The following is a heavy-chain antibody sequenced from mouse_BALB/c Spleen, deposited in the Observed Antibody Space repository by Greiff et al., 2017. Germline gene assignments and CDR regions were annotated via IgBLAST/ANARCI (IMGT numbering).Heavy chain of an antibody. J-gene: IGHJ3*01. D-gene: IGHD1-1*01. CDR1: GFTFSSFG. V-gene: IGHV5-17*02. CDR3: AREDGRSPWCAY. CDR2: ISSGSSTI. Sequence: EVHLVESGGGLVQPGGSRKLSCAASGFTFSSFGMHWVRQAPEKGLEWVAYISSGSSTIYYADTVKGRFTISRDNPKNTLFLQMTSLRSEDTAMYYCAREDGRSPWCAYWGEGTLVTVSA.